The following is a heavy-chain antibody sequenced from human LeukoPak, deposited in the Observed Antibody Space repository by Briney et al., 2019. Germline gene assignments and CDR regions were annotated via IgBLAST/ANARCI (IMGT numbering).Heavy chain of an antibody. CDR1: GFTFSDHF. Sequence: PGGSLSLSCAVSGFTFSDHFLDWVRQAPGKGLEWVGRSRSKAKSYTTEYAASVKGRFTISRDDSKNSLYLQMNSLKTEDTAVYYCVRVGSVAGSDYLDYWGQGTLVTVSS. CDR3: VRVGSVAGSDYLDY. CDR2: SRSKAKSYTT. D-gene: IGHD6-19*01. V-gene: IGHV3-72*01. J-gene: IGHJ4*02.